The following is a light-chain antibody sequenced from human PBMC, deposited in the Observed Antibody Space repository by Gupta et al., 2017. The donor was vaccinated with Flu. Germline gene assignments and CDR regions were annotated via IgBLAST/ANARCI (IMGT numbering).Light chain of an antibody. V-gene: IGKV2-28*01. CDR3: KQDLQTWT. J-gene: IGKJ1*01. Sequence: DIVMTQSPLSLPVTPGEPASISCRSSQSLLHSNGYNYLDWYLQKPGQSPQLMIYWGSKRASGGPDRFSGSGEGKDFTLKSSIGEDEAGGVYYCKQDLQTWTFGQGTKVEIK. CDR1: QSLLHSNGYNY. CDR2: WGS.